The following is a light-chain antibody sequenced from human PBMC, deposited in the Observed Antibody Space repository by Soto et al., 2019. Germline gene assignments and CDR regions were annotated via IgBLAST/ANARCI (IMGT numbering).Light chain of an antibody. CDR1: QSVSSSY. CDR2: GAS. Sequence: EIVLTQSPGTLSLSPGERATLSCRASQSVSSSYLAWYQQKPGQAPRLLNYGASSRATGIPDRFSGSGSGTDFTRTISRLEPEDFAVDYCHQYGSSPCTFGQGTKVASK. CDR3: HQYGSSPCT. V-gene: IGKV3-20*01. J-gene: IGKJ1*01.